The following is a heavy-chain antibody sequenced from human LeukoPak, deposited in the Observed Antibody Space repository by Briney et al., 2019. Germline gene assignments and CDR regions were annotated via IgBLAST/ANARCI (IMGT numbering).Heavy chain of an antibody. J-gene: IGHJ4*02. CDR2: INPNSGGT. Sequence: GASVKVPCKASGYTFTVYYMHWVRQAPGQGLGWMGWINPNSGGTNYAQKFQGRVTMTRDTSISTAYMELSRLRSDDTAVYYCARARPYCSSTSCYGYSFDYWGQGTLVTVSS. V-gene: IGHV1-2*02. D-gene: IGHD2-2*01. CDR3: ARARPYCSSTSCYGYSFDY. CDR1: GYTFTVYY.